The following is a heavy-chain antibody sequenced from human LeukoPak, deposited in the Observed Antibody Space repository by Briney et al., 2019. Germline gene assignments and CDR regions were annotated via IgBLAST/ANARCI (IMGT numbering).Heavy chain of an antibody. Sequence: GGSLRLSCADSGFTFSNYYMSWIRHAPGNGLEWVSYISSSGSNIYYSDSVKGTFTISRDNAKNSLSRQMNSLRGEDTAVYYCARVDFYGSGSPLGYWGQGTLVSVSS. CDR2: ISSSGSNI. CDR3: ARVDFYGSGSPLGY. D-gene: IGHD3-10*01. CDR1: GFTFSNYY. J-gene: IGHJ4*02. V-gene: IGHV3-11*01.